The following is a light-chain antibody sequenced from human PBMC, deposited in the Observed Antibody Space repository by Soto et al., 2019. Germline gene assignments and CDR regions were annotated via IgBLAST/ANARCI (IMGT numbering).Light chain of an antibody. CDR2: GED. CDR3: KQYGGSHRT. V-gene: IGKV3-20*01. J-gene: IGKJ1*01. Sequence: EILLTQSTGTLSLSPGSRSTLSCMASQSISSNFLAWYQQKPGRATRILIYGEDSRATGIKDRFSGSGSGTDFTLTISRMEPEDPAVYYCKQYGGSHRTFGQGTKVDIK. CDR1: QSISSNF.